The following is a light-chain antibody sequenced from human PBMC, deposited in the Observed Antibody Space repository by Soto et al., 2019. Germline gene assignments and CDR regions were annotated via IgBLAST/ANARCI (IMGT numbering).Light chain of an antibody. CDR2: GAS. V-gene: IGKV3-20*01. J-gene: IGKJ1*01. CDR1: QSVSSSY. Sequence: EIFFTQSSSTLFFSPGERATLSCRPSQSVSSSYLAWYQQKPGQAPRLLIYGASSRATGIPDRFSASGSGTDFTLTISRLEPEDFAVYYCQQYGSSPWTFGQGTKVDI. CDR3: QQYGSSPWT.